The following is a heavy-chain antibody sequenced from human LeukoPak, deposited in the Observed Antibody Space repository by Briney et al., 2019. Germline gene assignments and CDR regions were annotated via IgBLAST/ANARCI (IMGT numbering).Heavy chain of an antibody. CDR1: GFTFSSSC. J-gene: IGHJ4*02. Sequence: GGSLRLSCAASGFTFSSSCMHWVRQPPGKGLVWVSRINSDGSSTNYADSVKGRFTISRDNAKNTLYLQMNSLRAEDTAIYYCARALGSVADFWGQGTMVTVSS. CDR3: ARALGSVADF. V-gene: IGHV3-74*01. CDR2: INSDGSST. D-gene: IGHD6-6*01.